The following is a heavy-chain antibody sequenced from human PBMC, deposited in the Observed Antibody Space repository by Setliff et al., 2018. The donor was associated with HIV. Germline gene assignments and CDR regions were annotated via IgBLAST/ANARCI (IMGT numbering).Heavy chain of an antibody. CDR3: ARVYYFDSSGYYQRGDVFDI. D-gene: IGHD3-22*01. CDR2: FYTSGST. CDR1: GGSINTYY. V-gene: IGHV4-4*07. Sequence: SETLSLTCTVSGGSINTYYWSWIRQPAGKGLEWIGRFYTSGSTNYNPSLKSRVTISIDTSKNQFSLKLCSVTAADTAMYHCARVYYFDSSGYYQRGDVFDIWGQGTMVTVSS. J-gene: IGHJ3*02.